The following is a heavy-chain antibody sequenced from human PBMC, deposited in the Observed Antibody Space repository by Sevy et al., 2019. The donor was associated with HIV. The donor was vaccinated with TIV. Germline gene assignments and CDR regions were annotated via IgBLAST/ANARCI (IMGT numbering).Heavy chain of an antibody. CDR3: ARVAYYYDSSGYFARYYFDY. D-gene: IGHD3-22*01. V-gene: IGHV3-7*01. CDR1: GFTFSSYW. J-gene: IGHJ4*02. CDR2: IKQDGSEK. Sequence: GGSLRLSCAASGFTFSSYWMSWVRQAPGKGLEWVANIKQDGSEKYYVDSVKGRFTISRDNAKNSLYLQMNSLRAEDTAVYYCARVAYYYDSSGYFARYYFDYWGQGTLVTVSS.